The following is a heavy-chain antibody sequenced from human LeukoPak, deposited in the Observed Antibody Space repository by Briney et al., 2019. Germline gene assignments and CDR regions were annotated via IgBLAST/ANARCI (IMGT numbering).Heavy chain of an antibody. CDR1: GFTFDDYA. Sequence: PGRSLRLSCSASGFTFDDYAMHWVRQAPGKGLELVSGIRWNHGSIGYADSVKGRFTISRDNAKNSLYLQMNSLRAEDTALYYCAKGGSGDYFDYWGQGTLVTVSS. CDR2: IRWNHGSI. D-gene: IGHD1-26*01. J-gene: IGHJ4*02. V-gene: IGHV3-9*01. CDR3: AKGGSGDYFDY.